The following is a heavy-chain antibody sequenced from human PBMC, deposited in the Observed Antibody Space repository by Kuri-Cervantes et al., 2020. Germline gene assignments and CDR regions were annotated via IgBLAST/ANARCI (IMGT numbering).Heavy chain of an antibody. CDR1: GGSITSSSYY. J-gene: IGHJ4*02. CDR2: IYYSGST. CDR3: AKDFLQRRNYEGGYSDY. Sequence: SETLSLTCTVSGGSITSSSYYWGWIRQPPGKGLEWIGYIYYSGSTVYNPSLKSRVTISVDTSKNQFSLKLTSVTAEDTAVYYCAKDFLQRRNYEGGYSDYWGQGTLVTVSS. D-gene: IGHD3-3*01. V-gene: IGHV4-61*01.